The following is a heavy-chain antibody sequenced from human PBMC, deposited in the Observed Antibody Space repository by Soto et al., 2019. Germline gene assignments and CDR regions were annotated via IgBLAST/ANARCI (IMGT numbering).Heavy chain of an antibody. V-gene: IGHV3-49*04. J-gene: IGHJ3*02. CDR3: TTLLRKAHDAFDI. CDR1: GFTFGDYA. CDR2: IRSKAYGGTT. Sequence: GSLRLSCTASGFTFGDYAMSWVRQAPGKGLEWVGFIRSKAYGGTTEYAASVKGRFTISRDDSKSIAYLQMNSLKTEDTAVYYCTTLLRKAHDAFDIWSQGTVVTVSS.